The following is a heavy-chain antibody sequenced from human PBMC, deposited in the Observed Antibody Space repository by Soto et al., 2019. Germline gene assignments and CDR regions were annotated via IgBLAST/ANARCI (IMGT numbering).Heavy chain of an antibody. V-gene: IGHV3-74*01. CDR1: GFTFSTYW. CDR2: IKGDESAT. J-gene: IGHJ5*02. D-gene: IGHD3-16*01. Sequence: EVQLVESGGGLVQAGASLRLSCAASGFTFSTYWMHWVRQAPGKGLMWLSRIKGDESATNYADSVEGRFTISRDNAKNTVYLQVNSLGVEDTAVYYCARGGLGAYWFDPWGQGTLVTVSS. CDR3: ARGGLGAYWFDP.